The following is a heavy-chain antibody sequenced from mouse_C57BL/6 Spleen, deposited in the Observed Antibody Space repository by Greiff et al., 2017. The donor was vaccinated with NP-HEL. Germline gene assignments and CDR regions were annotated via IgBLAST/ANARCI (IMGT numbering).Heavy chain of an antibody. J-gene: IGHJ4*01. CDR2: INPSNGGT. Sequence: QVQLKQPGTELVKPGASVKLSCKASGYTFTSYWMHWVKQRPGQGLEWIGNINPSNGGTNYNEKFKSKATLTVDKSSSTAYMQLSSLTSEDSAVYYCARWGYSDYAMDYWGQGTSVTVSS. D-gene: IGHD2-12*01. CDR3: ARWGYSDYAMDY. V-gene: IGHV1-53*01. CDR1: GYTFTSYW.